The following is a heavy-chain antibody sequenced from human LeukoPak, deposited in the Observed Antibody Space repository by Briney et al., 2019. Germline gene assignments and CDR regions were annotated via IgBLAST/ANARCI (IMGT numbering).Heavy chain of an antibody. D-gene: IGHD3-10*01. CDR1: GGSFSGYY. J-gene: IGHJ4*02. CDR2: INHSGST. Sequence: SETLSLTCAVYGGSFSGYYWSWIRQPPGKGLEWIGEINHSGSTNYNPSLKSRVTISVDTSKNQFSLKLSSVTAADTAVYYCARHPYYYGSGSPPLYFDYWGQGTLVTVSS. CDR3: ARHPYYYGSGSPPLYFDY. V-gene: IGHV4-34*01.